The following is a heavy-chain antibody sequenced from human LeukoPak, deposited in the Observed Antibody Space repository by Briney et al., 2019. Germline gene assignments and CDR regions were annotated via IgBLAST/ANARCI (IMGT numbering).Heavy chain of an antibody. Sequence: GSLRLSCAASGFTFSSYAMSWVRQAPGKGLEWMAVISYDGSNKYYADSVRGRFTLSRDNSKNTLYLQMNSLRAEDTAVYYCARAYSSSWYNSLDYWGQGTLVTVSS. J-gene: IGHJ4*02. CDR2: ISYDGSNK. CDR1: GFTFSSYA. D-gene: IGHD6-13*01. V-gene: IGHV3-30*14. CDR3: ARAYSSSWYNSLDY.